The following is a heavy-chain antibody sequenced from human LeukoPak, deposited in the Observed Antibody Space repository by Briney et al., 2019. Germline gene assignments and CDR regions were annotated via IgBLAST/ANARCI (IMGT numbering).Heavy chain of an antibody. V-gene: IGHV1-46*01. J-gene: IGHJ4*02. CDR1: GYTFTSYY. Sequence: ASVKVSCKASGYTFTSYYIHRVRQAPGQGLEWMGIINPSGGSTSYAQKFQGRVIMTRDTSTSTVYMELSSLRSEDTAVYYCARDRSYYDFWSGYYYFDYWGQGTLVTVSS. CDR3: ARDRSYYDFWSGYYYFDY. D-gene: IGHD3-3*01. CDR2: INPSGGST.